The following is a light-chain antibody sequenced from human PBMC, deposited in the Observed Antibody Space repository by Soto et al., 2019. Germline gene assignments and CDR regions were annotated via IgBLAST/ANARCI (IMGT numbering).Light chain of an antibody. J-gene: IGLJ1*01. V-gene: IGLV2-8*01. Sequence: QSALTQPPSASGSPGQSVTISCTGTSSDVGANNYVSWYQQHPGKAPKLMNYEVTKRPSGVPDRFSGSKSGNTASLTVSGLQAEDEADYYCSSYAGTNRVFGTGTKVTVL. CDR3: SSYAGTNRV. CDR1: SSDVGANNY. CDR2: EVT.